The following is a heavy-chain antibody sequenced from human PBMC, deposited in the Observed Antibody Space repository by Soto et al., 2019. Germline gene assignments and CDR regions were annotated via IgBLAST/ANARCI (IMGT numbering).Heavy chain of an antibody. CDR3: ARAAYSSSWNWFDP. CDR2: ISSSGSYI. D-gene: IGHD6-13*01. CDR1: GFTFSTYS. J-gene: IGHJ5*02. Sequence: GGSLRLSCAASGFTFSTYSMNWVRQAPGKGLEWVSSISSSGSYIYYADSVKGRFTISRDNSKNTLYLQINGLRGEDTAVYYCARAAYSSSWNWFDPWGQGILVTVSS. V-gene: IGHV3-21*01.